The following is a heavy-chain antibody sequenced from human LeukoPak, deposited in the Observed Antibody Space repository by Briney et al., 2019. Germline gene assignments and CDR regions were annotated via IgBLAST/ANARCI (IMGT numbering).Heavy chain of an antibody. D-gene: IGHD4-23*01. CDR3: AGDTVVPYYFDY. CDR1: GGSISRSSYY. V-gene: IGHV4-61*01. Sequence: PSETLSLTCTVSGGSISRSSYYWSWIRQPPGKGLEWIGYIYYSGSTNYNPSLKSRVTISVDTSKNQFSLKLSSVTAADTAVYYCAGDTVVPYYFDYWGQGTLVTVSS. CDR2: IYYSGST. J-gene: IGHJ4*02.